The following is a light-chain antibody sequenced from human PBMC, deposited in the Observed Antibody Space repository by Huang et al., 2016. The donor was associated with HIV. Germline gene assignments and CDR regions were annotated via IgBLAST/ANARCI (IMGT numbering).Light chain of an antibody. V-gene: IGKV3-11*01. CDR1: QSVSSY. CDR2: DAS. CDR3: QQRSNWPPSIT. Sequence: DIVLTQSPATLSLSPGERATLSCRASQSVSSYLAWYQQKPGQAPRLLIYDASNRATGNPARFNGSGSGTDFTLTISSLESEDFAVYSCQQRSNWPPSITFGQGTRLEIK. J-gene: IGKJ5*01.